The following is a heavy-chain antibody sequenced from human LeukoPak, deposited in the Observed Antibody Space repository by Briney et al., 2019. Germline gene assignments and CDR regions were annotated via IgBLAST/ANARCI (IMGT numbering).Heavy chain of an antibody. V-gene: IGHV1-18*01. J-gene: IGHJ4*02. CDR2: ISAYNGNT. CDR3: ASYDSTELSRALGY. D-gene: IGHD3-22*01. Sequence: GASVKVSCKASSYTLTNYGISWVRQAPGQGLEWMGWISAYNGNTNYAQKLQGRVTMTTDTSTSTAYMELRSLRSDDTAVYYCASYDSTELSRALGYWGQGTLVTVSS. CDR1: SYTLTNYG.